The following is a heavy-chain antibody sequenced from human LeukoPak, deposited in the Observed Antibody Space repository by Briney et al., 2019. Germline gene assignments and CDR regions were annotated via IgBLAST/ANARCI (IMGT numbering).Heavy chain of an antibody. CDR1: GGSISRYY. Sequence: PSETLSLTCTVSGGSISRYYWSWIRQPPGKGLEWIGYIYYSGSTNYNPSLKTRVTISVDTSKNQLSLKLSSVTAADTAVYYCARASGGYRSFDYWGQGTLVTVSS. CDR2: IYYSGST. D-gene: IGHD1-26*01. CDR3: ARASGGYRSFDY. J-gene: IGHJ4*02. V-gene: IGHV4-59*01.